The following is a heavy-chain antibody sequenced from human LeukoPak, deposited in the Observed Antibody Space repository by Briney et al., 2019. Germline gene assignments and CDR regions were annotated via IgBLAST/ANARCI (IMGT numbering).Heavy chain of an antibody. D-gene: IGHD6-13*01. CDR3: ARPGIAAAGTGYFDY. Sequence: PGRSLRLSCAASGFTFSSYGMHWVRQAPGKGLEWVAVISYDGSNKYYADSVKGRFTISRDNSKNTLYLQMNSLRAEGTAVYYCARPGIAAAGTGYFDYWGQGTLVTVSS. V-gene: IGHV3-30*03. J-gene: IGHJ4*02. CDR2: ISYDGSNK. CDR1: GFTFSSYG.